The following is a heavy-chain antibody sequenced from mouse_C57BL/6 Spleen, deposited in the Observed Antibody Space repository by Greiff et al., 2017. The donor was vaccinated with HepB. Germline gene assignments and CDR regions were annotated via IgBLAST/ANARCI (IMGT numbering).Heavy chain of an antibody. D-gene: IGHD1-1*01. CDR1: GFTFSSYA. Sequence: EVQLVESGGGLVKPGGSLKLSCAASGFTFSSYAMSWVRQTPEKRLEWVATISDGGSYTYYPDNVKGRFTISRDNAKNNLYLQMSHLKSEDTAMYYCARITTVVATGGDYWGQGTTLTVSS. J-gene: IGHJ2*01. V-gene: IGHV5-4*01. CDR3: ARITTVVATGGDY. CDR2: ISDGGSYT.